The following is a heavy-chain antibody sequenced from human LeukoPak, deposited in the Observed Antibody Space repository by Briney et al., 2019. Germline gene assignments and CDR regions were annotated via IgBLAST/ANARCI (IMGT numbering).Heavy chain of an antibody. CDR1: GGSFSGYY. Sequence: SETLSLTCAVYGGSFSGYYWSWIRQPPGKGLEWIGEINHSGSTNYNASLKSRVTISVDTSKNQFSLKLSSVTAADTAVYYCARGLRPYSGYDFLRYWGQGTLVTVSS. CDR3: ARGLRPYSGYDFLRY. D-gene: IGHD5-12*01. J-gene: IGHJ4*02. CDR2: INHSGST. V-gene: IGHV4-34*01.